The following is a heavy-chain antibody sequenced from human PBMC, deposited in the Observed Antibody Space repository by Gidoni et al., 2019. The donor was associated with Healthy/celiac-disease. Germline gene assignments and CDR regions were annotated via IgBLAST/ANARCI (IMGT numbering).Heavy chain of an antibody. CDR2: ISSYDGHT. CDR3: ARDSGEVDY. J-gene: IGHJ4*02. CDR1: GYTFTSYD. V-gene: IGHV1-18*04. Sequence: QVQLVQSGVEVKKPGASVKVSCKASGYTFTSYDITWVRQAPGQGLEWMGWISSYDGHTNYAQEFQGRVTMTTDTSTSTAYMELRSLRSDDTAVYFCARDSGEVDYWGQGTLVTVSS.